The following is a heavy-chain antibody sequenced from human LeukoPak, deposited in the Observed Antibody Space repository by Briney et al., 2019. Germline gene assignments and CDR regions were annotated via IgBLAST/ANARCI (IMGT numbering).Heavy chain of an antibody. Sequence: PGGSLRLSCAASGFTFSNYAMRWVRQAPGKGLEWVSGISGSGDSTYYADSVKGRFTISRDNSKNTLYLQMNSLRAEDTAVYYCAKGMRGSGSYNFDYWGQGTLVTVSS. J-gene: IGHJ4*02. CDR2: ISGSGDST. CDR1: GFTFSNYA. CDR3: AKGMRGSGSYNFDY. D-gene: IGHD3-10*01. V-gene: IGHV3-23*01.